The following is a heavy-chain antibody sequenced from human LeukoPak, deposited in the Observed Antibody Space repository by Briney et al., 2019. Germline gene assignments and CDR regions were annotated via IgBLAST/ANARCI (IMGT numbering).Heavy chain of an antibody. D-gene: IGHD6-13*01. CDR3: ARHLAHGIAARGRWFDP. V-gene: IGHV4-39*01. Sequence: SETLSLTCTVSGGSISSSSYYWGWIRQPPGKGLEWIGSIYYSGSTYYNPSLKSRVTISVDTSKNQFSLKLSSVTAADTAVYYCARHLAHGIAARGRWFDPWGQGTLVTVSS. CDR1: GGSISSSSYY. CDR2: IYYSGST. J-gene: IGHJ5*02.